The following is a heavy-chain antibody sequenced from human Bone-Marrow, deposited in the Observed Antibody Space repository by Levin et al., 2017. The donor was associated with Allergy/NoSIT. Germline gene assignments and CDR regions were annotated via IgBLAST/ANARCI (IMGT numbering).Heavy chain of an antibody. CDR1: GFTFSDHY. Sequence: PGGSLRLSCAASGFTFSDHYMDWVRQAPGKGLEWVGRIRNKANSYTTEYAASVKGRFTISRDDSKNSLYLQMNSLKTEDTAIYYCTRVRLIAPGEGRPLDYWGQGTLVTVSS. CDR2: IRNKANSYTT. D-gene: IGHD7-27*01. J-gene: IGHJ4*02. CDR3: TRVRLIAPGEGRPLDY. V-gene: IGHV3-72*01.